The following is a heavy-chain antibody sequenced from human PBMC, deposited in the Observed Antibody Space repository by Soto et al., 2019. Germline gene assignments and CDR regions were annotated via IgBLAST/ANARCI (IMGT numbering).Heavy chain of an antibody. CDR2: IYHSGST. D-gene: IGHD6-13*01. CDR1: SGSISSSNW. J-gene: IGHJ6*03. Sequence: SETLSLTCAVSSGSISSSNWWSWVRQPPGKGLEWIGEIYHSGSTNYNPSLKSRVTISVDKSKNQFSLKLSSVTAADTAVYYCARAAGRYYYYYMDVWGKGTTVTVSS. V-gene: IGHV4-4*02. CDR3: ARAAGRYYYYYMDV.